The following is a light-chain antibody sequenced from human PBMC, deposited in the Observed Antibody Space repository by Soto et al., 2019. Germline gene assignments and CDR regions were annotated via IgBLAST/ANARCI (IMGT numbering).Light chain of an antibody. CDR3: SSYTSSSTLFYV. J-gene: IGLJ1*01. CDR1: SSDVGGYNY. V-gene: IGLV2-14*01. CDR2: DVS. Sequence: LTQPASVSGSPGQSITISCTGTSSDVGGYNYVSWYQQHPGKAPKLMIYDVSNRPSGVSNRFSGSKSGNTASLTTSGLQAEDEADYYCSSYTSSSTLFYVFGTGTKVTVL.